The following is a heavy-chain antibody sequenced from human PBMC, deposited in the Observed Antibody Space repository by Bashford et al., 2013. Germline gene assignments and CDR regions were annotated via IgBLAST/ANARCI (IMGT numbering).Heavy chain of an antibody. D-gene: IGHD3-16*01. V-gene: IGHV3-21*06. J-gene: IGHJ6*01. Sequence: VRQAPGKGLEWVSSISSSRSYIYYADSVKGRFTISRDNAKNSLYLQMNSLRAEDTAVYYCARGLRGRDVWGQKGPRSPSP. CDR2: ISSSRSYI. CDR3: ARGLRGRDV.